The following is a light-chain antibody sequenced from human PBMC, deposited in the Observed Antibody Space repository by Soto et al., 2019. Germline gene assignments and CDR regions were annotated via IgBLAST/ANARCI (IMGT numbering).Light chain of an antibody. CDR3: QQRSHWPT. CDR2: DAS. J-gene: IGKJ1*01. CDR1: QSVSIH. Sequence: EIVMTHSPATLSVSPWETATLSCRASQSVSIHLAWYQQRPGQAPRLLIHDASNRATGIPARFSGSGSGTDFTLTISSLEPEDFAVYYCQQRSHWPTFGQGTKVDIK. V-gene: IGKV3-11*01.